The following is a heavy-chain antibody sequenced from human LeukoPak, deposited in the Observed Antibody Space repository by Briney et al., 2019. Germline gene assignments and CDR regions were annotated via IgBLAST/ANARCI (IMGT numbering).Heavy chain of an antibody. CDR3: ARAPYSSSALDY. J-gene: IGHJ4*02. D-gene: IGHD6-13*01. Sequence: PGGSLGLSCAASGFTFSSYGMHWVRQAPGKGLEWVAVIWYDGSNKYYADSVKGRFTVSRDNSKNTLYLQMNSLRAEDTAVYYCARAPYSSSALDYWGQGTLVTVSS. V-gene: IGHV3-33*01. CDR1: GFTFSSYG. CDR2: IWYDGSNK.